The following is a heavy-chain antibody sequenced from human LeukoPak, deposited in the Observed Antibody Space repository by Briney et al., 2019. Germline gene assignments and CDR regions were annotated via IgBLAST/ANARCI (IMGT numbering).Heavy chain of an antibody. V-gene: IGHV1-18*01. CDR2: ISTYNGNT. J-gene: IGHJ4*02. Sequence: ASVKVSCKASGYTFTSYGISWVRQAPGQGLEWMGWISTYNGNTNYAQKLQGRVTMTTDTSTSTAYVELRSLRSDDTAVYYCARVWGYSYGYIDYWGQGTLATVSS. CDR1: GYTFTSYG. CDR3: ARVWGYSYGYIDY. D-gene: IGHD5-18*01.